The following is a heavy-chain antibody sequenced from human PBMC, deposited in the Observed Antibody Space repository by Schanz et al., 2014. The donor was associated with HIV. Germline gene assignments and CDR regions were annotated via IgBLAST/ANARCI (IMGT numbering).Heavy chain of an antibody. CDR1: GFTFSTYG. CDR3: ARGSGPYYYYYGMDV. V-gene: IGHV3-33*01. D-gene: IGHD3-10*01. Sequence: QVQLVESGGRGVQPGRSLRLSCAASGFTFSTYGMHWVRQAPGKGLEWVAVIWYDGSNKYYADSVKGRFTISRDNSKNTLYLQMNSLRADDTAVYYCARGSGPYYYYYGMDVWGQGTTVTVSS. J-gene: IGHJ6*02. CDR2: IWYDGSNK.